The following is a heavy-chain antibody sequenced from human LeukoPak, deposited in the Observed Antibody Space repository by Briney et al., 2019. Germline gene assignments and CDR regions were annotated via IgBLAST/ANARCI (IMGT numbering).Heavy chain of an antibody. V-gene: IGHV3-30-3*01. J-gene: IGHJ4*02. CDR3: ATCSSWYSPQPFDY. CDR1: EFTFSSYA. D-gene: IGHD6-13*01. CDR2: TSYDGSNQ. Sequence: GGSLRLSCGASEFTFSSYAMSWVRQAPGKGLEWVAVTSYDGSNQYYADSVKGRFTISRDNSKNTLYLQMNSLRAEDSAVFYCATCSSWYSPQPFDYWGQGTLVTVSS.